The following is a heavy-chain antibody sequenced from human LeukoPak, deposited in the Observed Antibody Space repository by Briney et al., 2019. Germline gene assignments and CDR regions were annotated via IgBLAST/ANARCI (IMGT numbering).Heavy chain of an antibody. J-gene: IGHJ4*02. V-gene: IGHV3-23*01. CDR2: IGGSGGST. Sequence: PGGSLRLSCAASGFTFSSYAMNWVRQAPGKGLEWVSGIGGSGGSTSYGDSVKGRFTISRDNSKNTLFLQMNSLRAEDTAVYYCAKSIYDILTGYPHWGQGTLVTVSS. CDR3: AKSIYDILTGYPH. D-gene: IGHD3-9*01. CDR1: GFTFSSYA.